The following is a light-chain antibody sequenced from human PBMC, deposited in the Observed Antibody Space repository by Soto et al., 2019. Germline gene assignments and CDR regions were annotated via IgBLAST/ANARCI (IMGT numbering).Light chain of an antibody. J-gene: IGKJ2*01. V-gene: IGKV3-20*01. CDR3: QQYGTSPGFS. CDR1: QSVSSSY. CDR2: GAS. Sequence: EIVLTQSPGTLSLSPGERATLSCRASQSVSSSYLAWYQQKPSQAPRLLIYGASSRATGIPDRFSGSGSGTDFTLTISRLEPEDFAVYYCQQYGTSPGFSFGQGTKLEIK.